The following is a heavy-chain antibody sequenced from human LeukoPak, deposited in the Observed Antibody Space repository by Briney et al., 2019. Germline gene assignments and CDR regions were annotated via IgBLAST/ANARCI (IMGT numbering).Heavy chain of an antibody. CDR2: IYPGDPDT. CDR3: ASHPLPNSKEYFQH. D-gene: IGHD1-26*01. V-gene: IGHV5-51*01. J-gene: IGHJ1*01. Sequence: GESLKISCRGSGYSFTTYWIGWVRQMPGKGLEWMGIIYPGDPDTKYSPSFQGQVTISADKSISTAYLQWSSLEASDTATYYCASHPLPNSKEYFQHWGQGTRVTVSS. CDR1: GYSFTTYW.